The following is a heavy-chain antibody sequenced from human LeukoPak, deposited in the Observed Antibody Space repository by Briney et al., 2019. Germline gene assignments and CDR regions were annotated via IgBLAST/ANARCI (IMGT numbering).Heavy chain of an antibody. CDR3: ARDLVQTTLSYYYYYYGMDV. D-gene: IGHD1-1*01. J-gene: IGHJ6*02. CDR1: GYTFTSYY. V-gene: IGHV1-46*01. CDR2: INPSGGST. Sequence: ASVKVSCKASGYTFTSYYMHWVRQAPGQGLEWMGIINPSGGSTSYAQKFQGRVTMTRDTPTSTVYMELSSLRSEDTAVYYCARDLVQTTLSYYYYYYGMDVWGQGTTVTVSS.